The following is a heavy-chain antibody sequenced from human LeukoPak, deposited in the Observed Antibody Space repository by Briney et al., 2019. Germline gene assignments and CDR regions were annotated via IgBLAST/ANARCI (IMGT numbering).Heavy chain of an antibody. Sequence: EGSLRLSCAASGFTFSSNWMHWVRQAPGKGLVWVSRINSDGRSTGYADSVKGRFTMSRDNAKNTLYLQMNSLRAEDTAVYYCARGRSGYYVDYWGQGTLVTVSS. J-gene: IGHJ4*02. V-gene: IGHV3-74*01. CDR3: ARGRSGYYVDY. CDR2: INSDGRST. D-gene: IGHD3-3*01. CDR1: GFTFSSNW.